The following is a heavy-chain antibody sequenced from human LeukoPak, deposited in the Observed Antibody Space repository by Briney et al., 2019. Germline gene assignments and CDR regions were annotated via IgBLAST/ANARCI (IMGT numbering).Heavy chain of an antibody. CDR1: GFTVSGSY. Sequence: GGSLRLSCAASGFTVSGSYMSWVRQTPGKGLEWVSVIYPGGSPYYADSMKGRFTLSRDNSKNTVSLQMNSLRAEDTAVYYCASEPGTTNGGLDYWGQGTLVTVSS. V-gene: IGHV3-53*01. CDR2: IYPGGSP. J-gene: IGHJ4*02. CDR3: ASEPGTTNGGLDY. D-gene: IGHD1-7*01.